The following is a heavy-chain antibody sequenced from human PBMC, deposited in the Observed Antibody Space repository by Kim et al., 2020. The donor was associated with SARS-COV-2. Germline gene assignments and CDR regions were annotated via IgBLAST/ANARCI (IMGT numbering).Heavy chain of an antibody. Sequence: GGSLRLSCAASGFTFSSYDMHWVRQATGKGLEWVSAIGTAGDTYYPGSVKGRFTISRENAKNSLYLQMNSLRAGDTAVYYCARGGRGVTIGSPPDYWGQGTLVTVSS. CDR1: GFTFSSYD. CDR2: IGTAGDT. J-gene: IGHJ4*02. D-gene: IGHD3-10*01. V-gene: IGHV3-13*04. CDR3: ARGGRGVTIGSPPDY.